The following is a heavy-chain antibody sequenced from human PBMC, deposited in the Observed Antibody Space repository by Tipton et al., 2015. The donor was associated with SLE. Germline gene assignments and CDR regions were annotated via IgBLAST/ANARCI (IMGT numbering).Heavy chain of an antibody. Sequence: GSLRLSCAASGFTFSTYTMNWVRQAPGKGLEWVSYISSSSSIIYYADSVKGRFTISRDNAKNSLYLQMNSLRAEDTAVYYCARERPGIAAAGGYYYYYGMDVWGQGTTVTVSS. CDR3: ARERPGIAAAGGYYYYYGMDV. V-gene: IGHV3-48*01. J-gene: IGHJ6*02. D-gene: IGHD6-13*01. CDR1: GFTFSTYT. CDR2: ISSSSSII.